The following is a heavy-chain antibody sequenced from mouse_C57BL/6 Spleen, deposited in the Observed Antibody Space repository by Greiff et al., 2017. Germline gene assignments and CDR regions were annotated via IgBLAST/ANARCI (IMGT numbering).Heavy chain of an antibody. CDR3: ARLGQLTGTPFAY. Sequence: VKLQQSGAELARPGASVKLSCKASGYTFTSYGISWVKQRTGQGLEWIGEIYPRSGNTYYNEKFKGKATLTADKSSSTAYMELRSLTSEDSAVXFCARLGQLTGTPFAYWGQGTLVTVSA. CDR2: IYPRSGNT. D-gene: IGHD4-1*01. V-gene: IGHV1-81*01. J-gene: IGHJ3*01. CDR1: GYTFTSYG.